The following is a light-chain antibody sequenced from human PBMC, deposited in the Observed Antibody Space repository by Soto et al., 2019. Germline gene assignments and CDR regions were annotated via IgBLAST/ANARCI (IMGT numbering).Light chain of an antibody. V-gene: IGLV2-14*01. Sequence: QSVLTQPASVSGSPGQSITISCTGSNSDVGGYDYVSWYQQHPGKVPKLLIYHVTNRPSGASDRFSGSKSGNTASLTISGLRPEDEADYYCSSFTSVHTGVFGGGTKLTVL. CDR2: HVT. J-gene: IGLJ3*02. CDR3: SSFTSVHTGV. CDR1: NSDVGGYDY.